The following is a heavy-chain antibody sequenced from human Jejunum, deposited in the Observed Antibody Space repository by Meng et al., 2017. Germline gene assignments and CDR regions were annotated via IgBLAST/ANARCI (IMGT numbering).Heavy chain of an antibody. J-gene: IGHJ4*02. V-gene: IGHV3-23*01. CDR1: GFTFNNYA. D-gene: IGHD3-22*01. CDR2: ISGSGITT. Sequence: EVQVLESGGGLGQSGGSLRLACAASGFTFNNYARNWVRQAPGKGLEWFSTISGSGITTYYADSVRGRFTISRDNSKNTLFLQMNSLRAEDTALYYCAKVDSAYYPVPIDYWGQGTLVTVSS. CDR3: AKVDSAYYPVPIDY.